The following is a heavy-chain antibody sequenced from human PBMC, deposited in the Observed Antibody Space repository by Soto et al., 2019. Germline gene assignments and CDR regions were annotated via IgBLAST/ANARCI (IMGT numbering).Heavy chain of an antibody. J-gene: IGHJ6*02. CDR1: GFTFSSYT. Sequence: EVQLVESGGGLVQPGGSLRLSCAASGFTFSSYTMHWVRQAPGKGLEWVSYISSSSSTIYYADSVKGRFTISSDNAKTFLYHQLKSLGSEETAVLYCARDVVRYFDWLPPRRCRYGMDDWGQGTTVTVSS. CDR2: ISSSSSTI. V-gene: IGHV3-48*01. CDR3: ARDVVRYFDWLPPRRCRYGMDD. D-gene: IGHD3-9*01.